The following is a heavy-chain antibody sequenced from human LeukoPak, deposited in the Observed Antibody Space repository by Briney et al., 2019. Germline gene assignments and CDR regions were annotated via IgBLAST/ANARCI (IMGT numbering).Heavy chain of an antibody. Sequence: PGRALRLSCAASGFTFSSYGMHWVRQDPGKGLEWVAVISYDESNKYYADSVKGRFTIARDNSKNTLYLQMNSLRAEDTAVYYCANGGSGSYYYYYYGMDVWGQGTTVTVSS. D-gene: IGHD3-10*01. V-gene: IGHV3-30*18. CDR3: ANGGSGSYYYYYYGMDV. J-gene: IGHJ6*02. CDR2: ISYDESNK. CDR1: GFTFSSYG.